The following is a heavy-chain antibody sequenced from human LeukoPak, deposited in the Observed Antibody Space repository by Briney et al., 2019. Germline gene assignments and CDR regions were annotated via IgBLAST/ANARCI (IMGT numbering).Heavy chain of an antibody. CDR2: IYYSGNT. CDR3: ARVGIRFLEWLSIMPKQNWFDP. CDR1: GVSISSSNSY. J-gene: IGHJ5*02. V-gene: IGHV4-39*01. Sequence: PSETLSLTCTVSGVSISSSNSYWGWIRQPPGKGLEWIGSIYYSGNTYYNASLKSRVSISIDTSKNQFSLKLSSVTAADTAVYYCARVGIRFLEWLSIMPKQNWFDPWGQGTLVTVSS. D-gene: IGHD3-3*01.